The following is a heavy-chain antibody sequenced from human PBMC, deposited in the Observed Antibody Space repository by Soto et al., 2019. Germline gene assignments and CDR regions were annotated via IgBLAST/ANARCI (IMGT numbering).Heavy chain of an antibody. CDR2: IYYSGST. V-gene: IGHV4-30-4*01. J-gene: IGHJ3*02. CDR1: GGSISSGDYY. D-gene: IGHD3-3*01. Sequence: SETLSLTCTVSGGSISSGDYYWSWIRQPPGKGLEWIGYIYYSGSTYYNPSLKSRVTISVDTSKNQFSLKLSSVTAADTAVYYCARERRFLEWSGAFDIWGQGTMVTVSS. CDR3: ARERRFLEWSGAFDI.